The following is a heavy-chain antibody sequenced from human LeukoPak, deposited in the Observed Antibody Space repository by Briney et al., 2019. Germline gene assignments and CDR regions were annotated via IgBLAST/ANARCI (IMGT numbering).Heavy chain of an antibody. CDR1: GGSISSYY. CDR2: IYYSGST. D-gene: IGHD3-22*01. Sequence: SGTLSLTCTVSGGSISSYYWGWIRQPPGKGLEWIGYIYYSGSTNYNPSLKSRVTISVDTSKNQFSLKLSSVTAADTAVYYCARVRDSSGYDYYYYMDVWGKGTTVTVSS. V-gene: IGHV4-59*01. J-gene: IGHJ6*03. CDR3: ARVRDSSGYDYYYYMDV.